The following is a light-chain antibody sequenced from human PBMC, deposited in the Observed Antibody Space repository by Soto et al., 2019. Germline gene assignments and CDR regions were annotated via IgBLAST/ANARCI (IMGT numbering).Light chain of an antibody. CDR3: SSYTSSSTLYV. V-gene: IGLV2-14*01. CDR2: EVS. Sequence: QSALTQPASVSGSPGQSITISCTGTSSDVGGYNYVSWYQQHPGNAPKLMIYEVSNRPSGVSNRFSGSKSGNTASLTISGLQAEDEADYYCSSYTSSSTLYVFGTGTKVTGL. CDR1: SSDVGGYNY. J-gene: IGLJ1*01.